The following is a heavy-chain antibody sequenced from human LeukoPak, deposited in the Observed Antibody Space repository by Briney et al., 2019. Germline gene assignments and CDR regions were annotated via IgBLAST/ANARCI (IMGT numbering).Heavy chain of an antibody. V-gene: IGHV3-48*04. J-gene: IGHJ4*02. D-gene: IGHD1-26*01. Sequence: PGGSLRLSCAASGFTFSLYPMNWVRQAPGKGLEWVSYISSSGNTKYYADSVRGRFTISRDNAKNSLYLQMNNLRAEDTAVYYCPRGSEWDLLGSCDYWGQGTLVTVSS. CDR2: ISSSGNTK. CDR3: PRGSEWDLLGSCDY. CDR1: GFTFSLYP.